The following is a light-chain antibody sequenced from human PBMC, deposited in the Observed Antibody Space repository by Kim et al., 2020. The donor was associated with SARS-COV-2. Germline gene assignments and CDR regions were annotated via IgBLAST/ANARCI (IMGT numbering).Light chain of an antibody. CDR3: QSADSSGTYVV. Sequence: PGQTARITCSGDALPKQYAYWYQQKPGQAPVLVIYKDTERHSGIPERFSGSSSGTTVTLTISGVQAEDEADYYCQSADSSGTYVVFGGGTQLTVL. V-gene: IGLV3-25*03. CDR1: ALPKQY. J-gene: IGLJ2*01. CDR2: KDT.